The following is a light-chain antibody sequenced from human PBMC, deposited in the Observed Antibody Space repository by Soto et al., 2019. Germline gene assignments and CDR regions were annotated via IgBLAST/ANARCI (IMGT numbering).Light chain of an antibody. CDR1: SSDVGGYNF. CDR3: SSYAATNNYV. V-gene: IGLV2-8*01. CDR2: EVT. J-gene: IGLJ1*01. Sequence: QSALTQPPSASGSPGQSVTISCTGTSSDVGGYNFVSWYRQYPGKAPQLIIYEVTKRPSGFPDRFSGSKSGNTASQTVSGLQAEDEADYYCSSYAATNNYVFGSGTKLTVL.